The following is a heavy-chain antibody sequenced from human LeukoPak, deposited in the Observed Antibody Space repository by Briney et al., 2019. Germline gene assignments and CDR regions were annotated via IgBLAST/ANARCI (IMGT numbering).Heavy chain of an antibody. D-gene: IGHD6-13*01. CDR2: ISAYNGNT. Sequence: VASVKVSCEASGYTFTSYGISWVRQAPGQGLEWMGWISAYNGNTNYAQKLQGRVTMTTDTSTSTAYMELRSLRSDDTAVYYCARGGYSSSWPPTRWFDPWGQGTLVTVSS. J-gene: IGHJ5*02. V-gene: IGHV1-18*01. CDR3: ARGGYSSSWPPTRWFDP. CDR1: GYTFTSYG.